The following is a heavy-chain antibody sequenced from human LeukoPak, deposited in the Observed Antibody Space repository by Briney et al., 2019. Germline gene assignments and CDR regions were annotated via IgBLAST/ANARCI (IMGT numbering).Heavy chain of an antibody. J-gene: IGHJ6*02. Sequence: QPGGSLRLSCAASGFTFSSYAMSWVRQAPGKGLEWVSAISGSGGSTYYADSVKGRFTISRGNSKNTLYLQLNSLGAEDTALYYCAKYCVSASCASESHYYAMDVWGQGTKVTVSS. CDR3: AKYCVSASCASESHYYAMDV. D-gene: IGHD2-2*01. CDR1: GFTFSSYA. V-gene: IGHV3-23*01. CDR2: ISGSGGST.